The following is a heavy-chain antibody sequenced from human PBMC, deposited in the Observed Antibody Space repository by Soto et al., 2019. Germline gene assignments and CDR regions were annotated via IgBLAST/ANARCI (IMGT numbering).Heavy chain of an antibody. CDR3: ARVPVRIFGGVIASAYFDF. Sequence: SETLSLTCTVSGGSISSSSYYWGWIRQPPGKGLEWIGSIYYSGSTYYNPSLKSRVTISVDTSKNQFSLKLTSVTAADTAVYYCARVPVRIFGGVIASAYFDFWGRGTLVTVSS. D-gene: IGHD3-16*02. J-gene: IGHJ4*02. CDR1: GGSISSSSYY. CDR2: IYYSGST. V-gene: IGHV4-39*07.